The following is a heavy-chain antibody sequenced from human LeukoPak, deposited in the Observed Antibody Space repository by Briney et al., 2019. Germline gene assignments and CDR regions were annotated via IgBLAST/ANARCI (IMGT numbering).Heavy chain of an antibody. CDR1: GFTFSSHW. D-gene: IGHD1-20*01. Sequence: GGSLRLSCAASGFTFSSHWMHWVRQAPGKGLEWVSRIKTDGSSTDYADSVRGRFTISRDNSKNTLYLQMNSLRAEDTAVYHCARGEVTGPDWYFDLWGRGTLVTVSS. V-gene: IGHV3-74*01. J-gene: IGHJ2*01. CDR3: ARGEVTGPDWYFDL. CDR2: IKTDGSST.